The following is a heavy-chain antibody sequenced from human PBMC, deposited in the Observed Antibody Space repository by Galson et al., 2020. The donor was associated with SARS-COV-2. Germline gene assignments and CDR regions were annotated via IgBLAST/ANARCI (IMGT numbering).Heavy chain of an antibody. CDR3: ARLEEYSKRGGLEH. J-gene: IGHJ4*02. D-gene: IGHD6-6*01. CDR2: LFSDGNYK. CDR1: GFTFNNYG. V-gene: IGHV3-33*01. Sequence: GGSLRLSCAASGFTFNNYGMHWVRQAPGKGLEWVAVLFSDGNYKYYGDSVKGRFTISRDNSKNTVYLQMNSLTAEDTAVYYSARLEEYSKRGGLEHWGQGSLVTVSS.